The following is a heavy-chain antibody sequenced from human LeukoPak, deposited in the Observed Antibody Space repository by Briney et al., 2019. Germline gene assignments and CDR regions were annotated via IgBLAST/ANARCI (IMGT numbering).Heavy chain of an antibody. V-gene: IGHV4-38-2*01. J-gene: IGHJ3*02. CDR3: ARLPRYGSGSYPHAFDI. CDR1: GYSISSGYY. Sequence: SETLSLTCAVSGYSISSGYYWGWIRQPPGKGLEWIGSIYHSGSTYYNPSLKSRVTISVDTSKNQFSLKLSSVTAADTAVYYCARLPRYGSGSYPHAFDIWGQGTMVTVSS. CDR2: IYHSGST. D-gene: IGHD3-10*01.